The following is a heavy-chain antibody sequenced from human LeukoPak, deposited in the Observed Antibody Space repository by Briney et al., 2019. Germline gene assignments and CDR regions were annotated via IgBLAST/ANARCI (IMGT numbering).Heavy chain of an antibody. Sequence: SETLSLTCTVSGGSISSGSYYWSWIRQPAGKGLEWIGRIYTSGSTNYNPSLKSRVTISVDTSKNQFSLKLSSVTAADTAVYYCARASSGWGANWFDPWGQGTLVTVSS. V-gene: IGHV4-61*02. CDR2: IYTSGST. D-gene: IGHD6-19*01. CDR1: GGSISSGSYY. J-gene: IGHJ5*02. CDR3: ARASSGWGANWFDP.